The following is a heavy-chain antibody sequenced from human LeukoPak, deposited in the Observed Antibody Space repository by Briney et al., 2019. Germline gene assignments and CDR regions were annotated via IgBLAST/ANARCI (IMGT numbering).Heavy chain of an antibody. CDR2: INAGNGNT. V-gene: IGHV1-3*01. CDR1: GHTFTSYA. J-gene: IGHJ6*02. Sequence: ASVKVSCKASGHTFTSYAMHWVRQAPGQRLEWMGWINAGNGNTKYSQKFQGRVTITRDTSASTAYMELSSLRSEDTAVYYCARSILVVPVASHYNYGVDVWGQGTTVTVSS. CDR3: ARSILVVPVASHYNYGVDV. D-gene: IGHD2-2*01.